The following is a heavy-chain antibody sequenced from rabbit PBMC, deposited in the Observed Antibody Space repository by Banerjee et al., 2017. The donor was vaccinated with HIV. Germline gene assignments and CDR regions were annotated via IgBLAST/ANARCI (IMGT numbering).Heavy chain of an antibody. D-gene: IGHD4-2*01. J-gene: IGHJ4*01. V-gene: IGHV1S45*01. CDR1: GFTISSYH. Sequence: QEQLEESGGDLVKPEGSLTLTCTASGFTISSYHMCWVRQAPGKGLEWIACIYVGSSGSTYYASWAKGRFTISKTSSTAVTLQMTSLTVADTATYFCARDWAGSGGGRITFDLWGKGPWSPS. CDR3: ARDWAGSGGGRITFDL. CDR2: IYVGSSGST.